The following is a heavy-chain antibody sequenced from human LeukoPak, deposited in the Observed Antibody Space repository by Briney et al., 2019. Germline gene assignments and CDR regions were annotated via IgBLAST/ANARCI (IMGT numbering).Heavy chain of an antibody. CDR3: ARGGGSSWDY. CDR1: GFTFSSYA. D-gene: IGHD6-13*01. J-gene: IGHJ4*02. CDR2: ISYDGSNK. V-gene: IGHV3-30-3*01. Sequence: PGGSLRLSCAASGFTFSSYAMHWVRQAPGKGLEWVAVISYDGSNKYYADSVKGRFTISRDNSKNTLYLQMNSLRAEDTAVYYCARGGGSSWDYWGQGTLVTVSS.